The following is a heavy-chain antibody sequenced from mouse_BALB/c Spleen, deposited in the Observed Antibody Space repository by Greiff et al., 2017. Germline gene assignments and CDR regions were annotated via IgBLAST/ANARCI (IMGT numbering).Heavy chain of an antibody. V-gene: IGHV1-4*01. Sequence: VQLQESGAELARPGASVKMSCKASGYTFTSYTMHWVKQRPGQGLEWIGYINPSSGYTNYNQKFKDKATLTADKSSSTAYMQLSSLTSEDSAVYYCARYDYDGGVFDYWGQGTTLTVSS. CDR2: INPSSGYT. D-gene: IGHD2-4*01. CDR3: ARYDYDGGVFDY. CDR1: GYTFTSYT. J-gene: IGHJ2*01.